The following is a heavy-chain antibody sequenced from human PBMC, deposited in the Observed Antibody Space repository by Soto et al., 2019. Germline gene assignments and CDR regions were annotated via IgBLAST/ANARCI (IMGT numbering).Heavy chain of an antibody. V-gene: IGHV3-23*01. CDR2: ISVGGGST. Sequence: GGSLRLSCAASGFTFNNYAFTWVRQAPGKGLEWVSSISVGGGSTYYADSVKGRFTVSRDNSRNTLYLQMSGLSGEDTAVYYCAKVNGVDTAMAEWGQGTLVTVSS. CDR3: AKVNGVDTAMAE. D-gene: IGHD5-18*01. CDR1: GFTFNNYA. J-gene: IGHJ4*02.